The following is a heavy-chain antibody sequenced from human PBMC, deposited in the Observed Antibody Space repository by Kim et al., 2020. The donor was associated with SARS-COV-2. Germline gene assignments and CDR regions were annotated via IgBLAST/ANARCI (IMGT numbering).Heavy chain of an antibody. Sequence: YSTSLKTRLTISKDPSKNPVVLTMTNMDPVDTATYYCARESAISGATLDYWGQGTLVTVSS. J-gene: IGHJ4*02. CDR3: ARESAISGATLDY. V-gene: IGHV2-70*01. D-gene: IGHD1-26*01.